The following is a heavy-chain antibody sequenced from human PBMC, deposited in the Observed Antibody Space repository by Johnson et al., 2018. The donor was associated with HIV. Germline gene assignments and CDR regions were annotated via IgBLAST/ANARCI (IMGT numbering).Heavy chain of an antibody. Sequence: VQLVESGGGVVQPGRSLRLSCAASGFTFSSYAMHWVRQAPGKGLEYVSAISSNGGSTYYANSVKGRFTISRDNSKNTLYLQMNSLRAEDTAVYYCARGEDGVDAFDIWGQGTMVTVSS. J-gene: IGHJ3*02. CDR1: GFTFSSYA. D-gene: IGHD4-17*01. CDR2: ISSNGGST. CDR3: ARGEDGVDAFDI. V-gene: IGHV3-64*01.